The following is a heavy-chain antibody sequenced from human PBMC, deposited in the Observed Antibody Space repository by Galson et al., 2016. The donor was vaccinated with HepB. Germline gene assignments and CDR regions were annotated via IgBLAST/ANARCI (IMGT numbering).Heavy chain of an antibody. V-gene: IGHV5-10-1*01. CDR2: IDLSDSYT. CDR3: ARVGSDILTGSDNWFDP. D-gene: IGHD3-9*01. J-gene: IGHJ5*02. Sequence: QSGAEVKKPGESLRISCKGSGYSFTNYWISWVRQMPGKGLEWMGRIDLSDSYTNYSPSFQGHVTFSADKSLSTVYLHWSSLKASDTAMYYCARVGSDILTGSDNWFDPWGQGTLVTVSS. CDR1: GYSFTNYW.